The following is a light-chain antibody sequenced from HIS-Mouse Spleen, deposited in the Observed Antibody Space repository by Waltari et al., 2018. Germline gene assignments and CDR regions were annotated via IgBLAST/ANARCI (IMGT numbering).Light chain of an antibody. CDR2: LGS. Sequence: DIVMTQSPLSLPVTPGEPASISCRSSQSLLHSNGYNYLDWYLQKPGQSPQLLIYLGSNRASGVPDRFSGSGSGTDFTLKISRVEAEDVGVYYCMQALQTPWTFGQGPSWRSN. V-gene: IGKV2-28*01. J-gene: IGKJ2*01. CDR1: QSLLHSNGYNY. CDR3: MQALQTPWT.